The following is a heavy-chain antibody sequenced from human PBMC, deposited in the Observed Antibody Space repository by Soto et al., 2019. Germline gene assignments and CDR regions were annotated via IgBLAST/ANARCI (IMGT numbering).Heavy chain of an antibody. CDR3: ARDDSSGYYFGYFDY. CDR1: GFTFSSYS. Sequence: GGSLRLSCAASGFTFSSYSMNWVRQAPGKGLEWVSYISSSSSTIYYADSVKGRFTISRDNAKNSLYLQMNSLRDEDTAVYYCARDDSSGYYFGYFDYWGQGTLVTVSS. V-gene: IGHV3-48*02. J-gene: IGHJ4*02. CDR2: ISSSSSTI. D-gene: IGHD3-22*01.